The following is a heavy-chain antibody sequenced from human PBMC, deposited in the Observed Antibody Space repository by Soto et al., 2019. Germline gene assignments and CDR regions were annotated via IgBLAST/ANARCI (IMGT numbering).Heavy chain of an antibody. CDR3: ARDVGSSGSSRWFDT. J-gene: IGHJ5*02. Sequence: PGGSLRLSCVASGFTLSNYGMHWVRQAPGKGLEWIALIWYEGTTKYSTDSMKGRFSISRDQSKSTVYLQVNSLRAEDTATYYCARDVGSSGSSRWFDTWGQGTLVTVSS. CDR2: IWYEGTTK. CDR1: GFTLSNYG. V-gene: IGHV3-33*01. D-gene: IGHD3-10*01.